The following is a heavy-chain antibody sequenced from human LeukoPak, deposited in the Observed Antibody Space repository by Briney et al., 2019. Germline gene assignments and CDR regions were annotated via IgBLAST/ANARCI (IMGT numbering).Heavy chain of an antibody. V-gene: IGHV4-59*01. CDR1: GGSISSYY. CDR3: ARLNSSSWFPLSYYYYYGMDV. CDR2: IYYSGST. D-gene: IGHD6-13*01. Sequence: PSETLSLTCTVSGGSISSYYWSWIRQPPGKGLEWIGYIYYSGSTNYNPSLKSRVTISVDTSKNQFSLKLSSVTAADTAVYYCARLNSSSWFPLSYYYYYGMDVWGQGTTVTVSS. J-gene: IGHJ6*02.